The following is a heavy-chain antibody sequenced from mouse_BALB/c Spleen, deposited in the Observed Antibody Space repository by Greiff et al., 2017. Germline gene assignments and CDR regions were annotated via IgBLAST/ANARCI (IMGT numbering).Heavy chain of an antibody. D-gene: IGHD1-2*01. CDR1: GVSFTSGY. Sequence: EVKLVESGPSFVKPSQTLSLTCSATGVSFTSGYWNWIRNSPGNKLEYMGYISNSGSTYYNPSLKCRISITRDTSKNQYYLQLNSVTTEDTATYYCARPGFITTASLWYFDVWGAGTTVTVSS. CDR2: ISNSGST. CDR3: ARPGFITTASLWYFDV. V-gene: IGHV3-8*02. J-gene: IGHJ1*01.